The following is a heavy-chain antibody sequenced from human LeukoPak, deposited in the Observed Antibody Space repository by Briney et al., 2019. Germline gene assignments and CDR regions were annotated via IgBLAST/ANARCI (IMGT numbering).Heavy chain of an antibody. CDR3: TTQYCSSTTCLYPFDY. CDR2: IKRKTDAGTT. J-gene: IGHJ4*02. Sequence: PGGSLRLSRAASGFTFINAWMSWVRQAPGKGLEWVGHIKRKTDAGTTDYAAPVKGRFTISRDDSKNTLYLQMNSLKTEDTATYYCTTQYCSSTTCLYPFDYWGQGTLVTVSS. CDR1: GFTFINAW. D-gene: IGHD2-2*01. V-gene: IGHV3-15*01.